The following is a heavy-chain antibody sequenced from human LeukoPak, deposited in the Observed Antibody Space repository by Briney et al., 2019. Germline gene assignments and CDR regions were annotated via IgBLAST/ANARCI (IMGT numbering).Heavy chain of an antibody. CDR3: AKPVSGGLAVTADWFHP. J-gene: IGHJ5*01. D-gene: IGHD6-19*01. CDR2: INANSGTT. V-gene: IGHV3-23*01. CDR1: GFAFSFYA. Sequence: GGSLRLSCAASGFAFSFYAMSWLRQPPGKGREWVSTINANSGTTSYAASVRGRFTISRDNSKNTLYLQVNTLRAEDTATYYCAKPVSGGLAVTADWFHPWGQGTLVVVSS.